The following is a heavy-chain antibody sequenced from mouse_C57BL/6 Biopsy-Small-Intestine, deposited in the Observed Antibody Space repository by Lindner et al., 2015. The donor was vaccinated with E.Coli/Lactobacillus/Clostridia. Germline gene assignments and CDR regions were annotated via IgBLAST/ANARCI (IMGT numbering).Heavy chain of an antibody. CDR1: GYAFSSSW. V-gene: IGHV1-82*01. J-gene: IGHJ2*01. CDR2: IYPGDGNT. Sequence: VQLQESGPELVEPGASVKISCKASGYAFSSSWMNWVKERPGKGLEWIGRIYPGDGNTNYNGKFKVKATLTADKSSSTAYMQLSGLTSEDSAVYFCARSSRGRTYPDSWGQGTTLTVSS. CDR3: ARSSRGRTYPDS. D-gene: IGHD5-1*01.